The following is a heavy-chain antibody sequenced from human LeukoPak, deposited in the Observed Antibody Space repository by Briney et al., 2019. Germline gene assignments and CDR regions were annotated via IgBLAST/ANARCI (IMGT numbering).Heavy chain of an antibody. CDR2: NK. CDR3: AKDSGYSSSWHHADGGDYFDY. J-gene: IGHJ4*02. Sequence: NKYYADSVKGRFTISRDNSKNTLYLQMNSLRAEDTAVYYCAKDSGYSSSWHHADGGDYFDYWGQGTLVTVSS. D-gene: IGHD6-13*01. V-gene: IGHV3-30*02.